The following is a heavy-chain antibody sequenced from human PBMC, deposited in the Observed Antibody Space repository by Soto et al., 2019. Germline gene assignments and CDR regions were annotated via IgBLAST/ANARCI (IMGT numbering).Heavy chain of an antibody. J-gene: IGHJ4*02. Sequence: GSGPTLVNPTQTLTLTCTFSGFSLSSKGMRVSWIRQPPGKALEWLARIDWDDDKFYSPSLRTRLTISEDTSKNQVVLTMTNVDPKDTATYYCARSPGGFTVATYFFDYWGQGTLVTVSS. CDR2: IDWDDDK. V-gene: IGHV2-70*04. D-gene: IGHD4-17*01. CDR1: GFSLSSKGMR. CDR3: ARSPGGFTVATYFFDY.